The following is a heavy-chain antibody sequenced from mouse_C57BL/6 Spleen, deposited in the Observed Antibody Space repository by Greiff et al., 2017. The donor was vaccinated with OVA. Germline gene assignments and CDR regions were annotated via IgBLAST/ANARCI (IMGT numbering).Heavy chain of an antibody. J-gene: IGHJ4*01. V-gene: IGHV1-74*01. CDR2: IHPSDSDT. CDR1: GYTFTSYW. D-gene: IGHD2-2*01. Sequence: QVQLQQSGAELVKPGASVKVSCKASGYTFTSYWMHWVKQRPGQGLEWIGRIHPSDSDTNYNQKFKGKATLTVDKSSSTAYLQLSSLTSEDSAVYYCAILCTMATTGGDYYAMDYWGQGTSVTVSS. CDR3: AILCTMATTGGDYYAMDY.